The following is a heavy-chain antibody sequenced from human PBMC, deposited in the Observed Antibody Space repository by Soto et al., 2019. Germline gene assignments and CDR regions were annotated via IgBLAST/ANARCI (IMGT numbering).Heavy chain of an antibody. CDR1: GYSFTNYW. Sequence: LGESLKISCQGSGYSFTNYWIGWVRQMPGKGLEWMGIIYPGNSDSRYGPSFQGQVSFSADKSINTAYLQRSSLKASDTAIYYCATCVEADGYAYGMDVCGQGSTVTVSS. D-gene: IGHD5-18*01. CDR2: IYPGNSDS. V-gene: IGHV5-51*01. J-gene: IGHJ6*02. CDR3: ATCVEADGYAYGMDV.